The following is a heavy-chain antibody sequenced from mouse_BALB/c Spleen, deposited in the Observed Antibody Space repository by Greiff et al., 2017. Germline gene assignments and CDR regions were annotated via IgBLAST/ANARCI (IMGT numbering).Heavy chain of an antibody. D-gene: IGHD2-3*01. Sequence: EVQGVESGGGLVPPGGSLKLSCAASGFTFSSYTMSWVRQTPEKRLEWVAYISNGGGSTYYPDTVKGRFTISRDNAKNTLYLQMSSLKSEDTAMYYCARPGDGYYLAWFAYWGQGTLVTVSA. V-gene: IGHV5-12-2*01. CDR1: GFTFSSYT. CDR2: ISNGGGST. CDR3: ARPGDGYYLAWFAY. J-gene: IGHJ3*01.